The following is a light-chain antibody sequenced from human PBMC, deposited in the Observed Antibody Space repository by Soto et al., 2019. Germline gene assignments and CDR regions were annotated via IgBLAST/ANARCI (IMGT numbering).Light chain of an antibody. J-gene: IGKJ4*01. V-gene: IGKV1-5*03. Sequence: DIQLTQSPSTLSASVGDRVTITCRASQSISSWLAWYQQKPGKDPKLLVYKASSLESGVPSRFSGSGSATEFTLSITTLQPDDFATYYCHQYEAYPLTFGGGTKVEI. CDR3: HQYEAYPLT. CDR2: KAS. CDR1: QSISSW.